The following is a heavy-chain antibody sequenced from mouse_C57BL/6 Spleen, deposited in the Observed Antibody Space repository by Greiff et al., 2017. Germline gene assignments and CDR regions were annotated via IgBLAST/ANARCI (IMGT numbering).Heavy chain of an antibody. J-gene: IGHJ4*01. D-gene: IGHD2-4*01. CDR2: IYPGDGDT. V-gene: IGHV1-80*01. CDR1: GYAFSSYW. Sequence: QVQLQQSGAELVKPGASVKISCKASGYAFSSYWMNWVKQRPGKGLEWIGQIYPGDGDTNYNGKFKGKATLTADKSSSTAYMQLSSLTSEDSAVYFCARPYDYDVDYYAMDYWGQGTSVTVSS. CDR3: ARPYDYDVDYYAMDY.